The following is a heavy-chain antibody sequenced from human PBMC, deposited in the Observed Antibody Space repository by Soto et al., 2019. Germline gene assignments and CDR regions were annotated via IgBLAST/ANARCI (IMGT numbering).Heavy chain of an antibody. CDR1: GDSVSSNSAA. J-gene: IGHJ3*02. CDR3: ARDPIAVAANGAPSDAFDI. D-gene: IGHD6-19*01. CDR2: TYYRSKWYN. V-gene: IGHV6-1*01. Sequence: SQTLSLTCAISGDSVSSNSAAWNWIRQSPSRGLEWLGRTYYRSKWYNDYAVSVKSRITINPDTSKNQLSLQLNSVTPEDTAVYYCARDPIAVAANGAPSDAFDIWGQGTMVTVSS.